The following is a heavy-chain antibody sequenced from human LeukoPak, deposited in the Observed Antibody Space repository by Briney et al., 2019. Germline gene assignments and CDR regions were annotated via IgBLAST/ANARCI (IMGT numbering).Heavy chain of an antibody. CDR1: GFTFSDYY. V-gene: IGHV3-11*01. Sequence: GGSLRLSRAASGFTFSDYYMSWIRQAPGKGLEWVSYISSSGTTIYYADSVRGRFTISRDNAKNSLYLQMNSLRAEDTAVYYCARRTVTRDWYFDLWGRGTLVTVSS. J-gene: IGHJ2*01. CDR3: ARRTVTRDWYFDL. D-gene: IGHD4-17*01. CDR2: ISSSGTTI.